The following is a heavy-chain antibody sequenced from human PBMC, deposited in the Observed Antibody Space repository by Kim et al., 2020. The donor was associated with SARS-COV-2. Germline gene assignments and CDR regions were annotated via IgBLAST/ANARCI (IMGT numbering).Heavy chain of an antibody. Sequence: ASVKVSCKASGYTFTSYDINWVRQATGQGLEWMGWMNPNSGNTGYAQKFQGRVTMTRNTSISTAYMELSSLRSEDTAVYYCARSPITMIVVVIKYYYGMDVWGQGPTDTVSS. D-gene: IGHD3-22*01. V-gene: IGHV1-8*01. CDR1: GYTFTSYD. J-gene: IGHJ6*02. CDR2: MNPNSGNT. CDR3: ARSPITMIVVVIKYYYGMDV.